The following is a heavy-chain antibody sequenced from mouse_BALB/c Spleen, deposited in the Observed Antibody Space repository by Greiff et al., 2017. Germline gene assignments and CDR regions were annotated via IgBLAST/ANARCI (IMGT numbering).Heavy chain of an antibody. CDR1: GYSFTGYY. J-gene: IGHJ1*01. D-gene: IGHD2-2*01. Sequence: LVKTGASVKISCKASGYSFTGYYMHWVKQSHGKSLEWIGYISCYNGATSYNQKFKGKATFTVDTSSSTAYMQFNSLTSEDSAFYYCARPRGYDDWYFDVWGAGTTVTVSS. CDR2: ISCYNGAT. V-gene: IGHV1S34*01. CDR3: ARPRGYDDWYFDV.